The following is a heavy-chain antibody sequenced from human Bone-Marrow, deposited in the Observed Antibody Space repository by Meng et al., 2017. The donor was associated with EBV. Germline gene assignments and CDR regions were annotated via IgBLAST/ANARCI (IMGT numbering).Heavy chain of an antibody. Sequence: GQVVAAGGGLVKPGRSLLLSCAASGLTFSNAWMSWVRQDPGKGLEWVGRIKSKTDGGTTDYAAPVKGRFTISRDDSKNTLYLQMHSLKTEDTAVYYCTRWSYGGTAYWGQGTLVTVSS. CDR2: IKSKTDGGTT. J-gene: IGHJ4*02. CDR1: GLTFSNAW. D-gene: IGHD4-23*01. CDR3: TRWSYGGTAY. V-gene: IGHV3-15*01.